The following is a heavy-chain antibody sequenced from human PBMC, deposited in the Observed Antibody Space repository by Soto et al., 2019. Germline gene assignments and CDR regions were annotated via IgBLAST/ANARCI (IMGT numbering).Heavy chain of an antibody. J-gene: IGHJ4*02. V-gene: IGHV1-3*01. CDR1: GYSFTNYA. D-gene: IGHD6-13*01. CDR2: INAGNGNT. CDR3: ARGWGGIATAGSRLDF. Sequence: ASVKVSCKTSGYSFTNYATHWVRQAPGQRLEWMGWINAGNGNTKYSQKFQGRVTITRDTSANTAYMDLSSLTFEDTAVYYCARGWGGIATAGSRLDFWGQGALVTVSS.